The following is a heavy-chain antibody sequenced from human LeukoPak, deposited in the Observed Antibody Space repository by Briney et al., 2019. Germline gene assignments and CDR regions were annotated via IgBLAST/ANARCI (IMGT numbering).Heavy chain of an antibody. CDR2: INPNSGGT. CDR3: ARGRQLGMENIGYRDDY. J-gene: IGHJ4*02. Sequence: ASVTVSRKGTGYTFTDYYIHWVRQAPGQGREWMGLINPNSGGTNNAQKLPGRVTMTRDTSISTAYMELSRLTSDDTAVYYCARGRQLGMENIGYRDDYWGQGTLVTVSS. CDR1: GYTFTDYY. D-gene: IGHD3-16*02. V-gene: IGHV1-2*02.